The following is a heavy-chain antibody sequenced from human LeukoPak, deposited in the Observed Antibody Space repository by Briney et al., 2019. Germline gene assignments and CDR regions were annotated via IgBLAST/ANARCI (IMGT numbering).Heavy chain of an antibody. CDR3: ARDTSVGLANAEYFQH. J-gene: IGHJ1*01. Sequence: GGSLRLSCAASGFTFSSYAMSWVRQAPGKGLEWVANIKQDGSEKYYVDSVKGRFTISRDNAKNSLYLQMNSLRAEDTAVYYCARDTSVGLANAEYFQHWGQGTLVTVSS. CDR1: GFTFSSYA. D-gene: IGHD3-16*01. V-gene: IGHV3-7*01. CDR2: IKQDGSEK.